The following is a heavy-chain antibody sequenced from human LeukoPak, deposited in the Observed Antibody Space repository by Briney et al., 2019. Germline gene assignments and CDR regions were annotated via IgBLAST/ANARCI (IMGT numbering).Heavy chain of an antibody. J-gene: IGHJ4*02. CDR1: GGTCSSYA. V-gene: IGHV1-69*05. CDR3: AQMRDGYNGVVDY. Sequence: SVKVSCKASGGTCSSYAISWVRQAPGQGLEWMGRIIPIFGTANYAQKFQGRVTITTDESTSTAYMELSSLRSEDTAVYYCAQMRDGYNGVVDYWGQGTLVTVSS. D-gene: IGHD5-24*01. CDR2: IIPIFGTA.